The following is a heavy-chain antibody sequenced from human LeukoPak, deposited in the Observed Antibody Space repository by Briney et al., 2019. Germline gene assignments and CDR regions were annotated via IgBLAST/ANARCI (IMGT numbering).Heavy chain of an antibody. CDR3: ASFPWELRPT. Sequence: PGGSLRLSCVTSGFNFNRYSMNWVRQAPGKGLEWVSYITSSSDTIYYADSVKGRFTISRDIAKNSLYLQMNSLRVEDAGVYYCASFPWELRPTWGQGTLVSVSS. CDR1: GFNFNRYS. CDR2: ITSSSDTI. J-gene: IGHJ4*02. D-gene: IGHD1-26*01. V-gene: IGHV3-48*01.